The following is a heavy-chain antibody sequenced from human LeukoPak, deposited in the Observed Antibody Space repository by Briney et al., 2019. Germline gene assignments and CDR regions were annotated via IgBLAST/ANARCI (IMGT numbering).Heavy chain of an antibody. V-gene: IGHV3-30*02. CDR1: GFTFSSYG. D-gene: IGHD6-19*01. CDR3: AKDGYSSGWYSGVSVGYFDY. Sequence: GGSLRLSCAASGFTFSSYGMHWVRQAPGKGLEWVAFIRYDGSNKYYADSVKGRFTISRDNSKNTLYLQMNSLRAEDTAVYYCAKDGYSSGWYSGVSVGYFDYWGQGTLVTVSS. J-gene: IGHJ4*02. CDR2: IRYDGSNK.